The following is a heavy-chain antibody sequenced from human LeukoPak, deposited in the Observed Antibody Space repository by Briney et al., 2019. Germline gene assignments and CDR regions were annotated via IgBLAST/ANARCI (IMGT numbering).Heavy chain of an antibody. V-gene: IGHV5-51*01. Sequence: GESLKISCKGSGYSFTSYWIGWVRQMPGKGPEWMGIIYPGDSDTRYSPSFQGQVTISADKSISTAYLQWSSLKASDTAMYYCAGPIGKPYSGYERLGAFGIWGQGTMVTVSS. CDR2: IYPGDSDT. J-gene: IGHJ3*02. D-gene: IGHD5-12*01. CDR1: GYSFTSYW. CDR3: AGPIGKPYSGYERLGAFGI.